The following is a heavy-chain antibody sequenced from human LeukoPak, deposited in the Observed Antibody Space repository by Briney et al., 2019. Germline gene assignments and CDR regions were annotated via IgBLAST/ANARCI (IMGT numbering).Heavy chain of an antibody. J-gene: IGHJ5*02. V-gene: IGHV1-69*06. D-gene: IGHD3-3*01. CDR3: AREAVTIFGLVRTQTTKRPHRFDP. Sequence: SVKVSCKASGGTFNNNAITWVRQAPGQGFEWMGGIIPIFGTANHAQKFQGRVTITADKSTSTAYMELSSLRSEDTAVYYCAREAVTIFGLVRTQTTKRPHRFDPWGQGTLVTVSS. CDR2: IIPIFGTA. CDR1: GGTFNNNA.